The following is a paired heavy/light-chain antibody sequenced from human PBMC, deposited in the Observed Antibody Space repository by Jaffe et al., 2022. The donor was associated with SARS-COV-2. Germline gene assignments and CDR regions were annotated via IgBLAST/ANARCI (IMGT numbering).Heavy chain of an antibody. CDR3: ARDPATGFDY. J-gene: IGHJ4*02. V-gene: IGHV3-21*02. CDR2: ISGGSVDL. CDR1: GFTFSSYT. Sequence: EVKLVESGGGLVRPGGSLRLSCTASGFTFSSYTMSWIRQSPRKGLEWVSSISGGSVDLHYSASVNGRFTISRDNAKNSMILQMERLTDEDTAVYFCARDPATGFDYWGPGILVSVSS.
Light chain of an antibody. CDR2: KAS. Sequence: DIQLTQSPSTLSASVGDRVTITCRASQNINTWLAWYHQKPGKAPRFLIYKASRLETGVPSRFSGSGSGTEYTLTISSVQPDDFGTYFCQQYDSYSYTFGQGTRLEIK. CDR1: QNINTW. J-gene: IGKJ2*01. V-gene: IGKV1-5*03. CDR3: QQYDSYSYT.